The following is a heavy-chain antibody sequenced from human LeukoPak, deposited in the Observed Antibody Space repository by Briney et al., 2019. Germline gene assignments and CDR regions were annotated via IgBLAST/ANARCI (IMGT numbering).Heavy chain of an antibody. Sequence: ASVNLPCKTCGYTFTSYYMHWVRQAPGQGLEWMGWISAYNGNTIYAQKVKGRVTMTTDTSTSTAYMELRSLKSDDTAVYYCARASYCSGGSCYSDYWGQGALVTVSS. CDR3: ARASYCSGGSCYSDY. CDR2: ISAYNGNT. D-gene: IGHD2-15*01. J-gene: IGHJ4*02. CDR1: GYTFTSYY. V-gene: IGHV1-18*04.